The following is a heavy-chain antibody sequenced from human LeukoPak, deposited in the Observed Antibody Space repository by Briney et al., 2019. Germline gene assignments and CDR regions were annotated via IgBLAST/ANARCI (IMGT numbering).Heavy chain of an antibody. J-gene: IGHJ4*02. CDR2: ISSSGRSI. Sequence: PGGSLRLSCADSGFTFSSYSMNWVRQAPGKGLEWVSYISSSGRSILYADSVKGRFTVSRDNAKNSLYLQMNNLRAEDTAVYYCGREIPSGSFAPDYWGQGILVIVSS. V-gene: IGHV3-21*05. CDR3: GREIPSGSFAPDY. D-gene: IGHD1-26*01. CDR1: GFTFSSYS.